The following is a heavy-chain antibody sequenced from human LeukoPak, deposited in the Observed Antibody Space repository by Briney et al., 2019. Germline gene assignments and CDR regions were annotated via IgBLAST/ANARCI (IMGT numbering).Heavy chain of an antibody. Sequence: ASVKVSCKASGGTFSSYAISWVRQAPGQGLEWMGGIIPIFGTANYAQKFQGRVTITADESTSTAYMELSSLRSEDTAVYYCASRGGKGYSYGHFDYWGQGTLVTVSS. CDR1: GGTFSSYA. CDR3: ASRGGKGYSYGHFDY. CDR2: IIPIFGTA. V-gene: IGHV1-69*13. J-gene: IGHJ4*02. D-gene: IGHD5-18*01.